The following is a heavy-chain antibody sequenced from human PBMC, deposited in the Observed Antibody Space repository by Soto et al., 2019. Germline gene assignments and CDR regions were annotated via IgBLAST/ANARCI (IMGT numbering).Heavy chain of an antibody. J-gene: IGHJ5*02. Sequence: ASVKVSCKVSGYTLTELSMHWVRQAPGKGLEWMGGFDPEDGETIYAQKFQGRVTMTEDTSTDTAYMELSSLRSEDTAVYYCATDLLRGRYGLRFNWFDPWGQGTLVTVSS. CDR1: GYTLTELS. V-gene: IGHV1-24*01. CDR2: FDPEDGET. CDR3: ATDLLRGRYGLRFNWFDP. D-gene: IGHD2-15*01.